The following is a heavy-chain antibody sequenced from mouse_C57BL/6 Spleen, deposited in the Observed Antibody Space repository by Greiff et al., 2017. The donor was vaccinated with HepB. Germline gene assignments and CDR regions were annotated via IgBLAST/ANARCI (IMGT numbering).Heavy chain of an antibody. CDR2: INPNNGGT. CDR3: ARDTYYGNYLFAY. Sequence: VQLQQSGPELVKPGASVKMSCKASGYTFTDYNMHWVKQSHGKSLEWIGYINPNNGGTSYNQKFKGKATLTVNKSSSTAYMELRSLKSEDSAVYYCARDTYYGNYLFAYWGQGTLVTVSA. D-gene: IGHD2-1*01. CDR1: GYTFTDYN. V-gene: IGHV1-22*01. J-gene: IGHJ3*01.